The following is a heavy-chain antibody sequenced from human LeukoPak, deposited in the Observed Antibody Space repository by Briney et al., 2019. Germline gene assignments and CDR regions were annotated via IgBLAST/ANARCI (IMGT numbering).Heavy chain of an antibody. Sequence: GESLKISCKGSGYSFTSYWIGWVRQMPGKGLEWMWIIYPGDSDTRYSPSFQGQVTISADKSISTAYLQWSSLKASDTAMYYCARQQLAPGYYFDYWGQGTLVTVSS. V-gene: IGHV5-51*01. CDR2: IYPGDSDT. CDR3: ARQQLAPGYYFDY. CDR1: GYSFTSYW. J-gene: IGHJ4*02. D-gene: IGHD6-13*01.